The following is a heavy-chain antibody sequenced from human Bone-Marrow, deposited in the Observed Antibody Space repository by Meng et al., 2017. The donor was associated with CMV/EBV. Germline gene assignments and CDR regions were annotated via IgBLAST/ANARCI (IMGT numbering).Heavy chain of an antibody. CDR1: GFTFSSYA. CDR3: AKDTPDAEEMATTYY. Sequence: GESLKISCAASGFTFSSYAMHWVRQAPGKGLEWVSAISGSGGSTYYADSVKGRFTISRDNSKNTLYLQMNSLRAEDTAVYYCAKDTPDAEEMATTYYWGQGTLVTVSS. J-gene: IGHJ4*02. CDR2: ISGSGGST. D-gene: IGHD5-24*01. V-gene: IGHV3-23*01.